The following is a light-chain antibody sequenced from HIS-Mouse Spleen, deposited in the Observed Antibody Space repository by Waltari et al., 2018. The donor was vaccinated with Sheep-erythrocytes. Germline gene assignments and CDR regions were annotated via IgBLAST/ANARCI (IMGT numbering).Light chain of an antibody. Sequence: QSALTQPRSVSGSPGQSVTIPCTGTSSHVGGYNYVPWYQQHQVKAPTLMIYDVSKRPSGVPDRFSGSKSGNTASLTISGLQAEDEADYYCCSYAGSSTPWVFGGGTKLTVL. J-gene: IGLJ3*02. CDR2: DVS. V-gene: IGLV2-11*01. CDR3: CSYAGSSTPWV. CDR1: SSHVGGYNY.